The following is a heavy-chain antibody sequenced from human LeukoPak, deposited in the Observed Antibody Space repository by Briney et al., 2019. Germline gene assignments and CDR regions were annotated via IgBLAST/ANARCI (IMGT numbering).Heavy chain of an antibody. CDR2: VYAGDSDT. J-gene: IGHJ4*02. Sequence: GESLKISCKGSGYSFATYWIGWVRQVPGRGLEWMGIVYAGDSDTKYSPSFQGHVTVSADKSINTAYLQWSSLKASDTAMYYCARAFDYWGQGTLVTVSS. V-gene: IGHV5-51*01. CDR1: GYSFATYW. CDR3: ARAFDY.